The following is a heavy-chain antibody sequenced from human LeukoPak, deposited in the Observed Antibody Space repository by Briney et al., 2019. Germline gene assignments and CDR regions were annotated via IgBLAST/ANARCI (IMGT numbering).Heavy chain of an antibody. CDR1: GFNFSSYA. CDR2: ISGSGGST. J-gene: IGHJ4*02. V-gene: IGHV3-23*01. Sequence: GGSLRLSCAASGFNFSSYAMSWVRQSPGKGLEWVSAISGSGGSTYYADSVKGRFTISRDNSKNTLSLQMNSLRAEDTAVYYCAKEGRTVTLAYYFDYWGQGTLVTVSS. CDR3: AKEGRTVTLAYYFDY. D-gene: IGHD4/OR15-4a*01.